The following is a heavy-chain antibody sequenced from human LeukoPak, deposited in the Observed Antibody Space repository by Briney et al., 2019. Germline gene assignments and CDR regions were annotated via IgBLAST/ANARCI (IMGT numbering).Heavy chain of an antibody. CDR1: GSAFSSHA. D-gene: IGHD4-17*01. Sequence: GGSLRLFCAASGSAFSSHAMCWVRQAPGRGLEWVSSIDISGDNAHYADSVKGRFTISRDNSKNTLYLQMDSLRAEDSAIYYCANEIRPNDYWGQGTLVTVSS. J-gene: IGHJ4*02. V-gene: IGHV3-23*01. CDR2: IDISGDNA. CDR3: ANEIRPNDY.